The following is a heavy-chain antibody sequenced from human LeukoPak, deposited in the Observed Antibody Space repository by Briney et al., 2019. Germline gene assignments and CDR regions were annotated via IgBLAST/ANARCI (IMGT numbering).Heavy chain of an antibody. CDR3: ARQRWFDS. CDR1: GGSISSSY. V-gene: IGHV4-59*08. CDR2: IYYSGST. Sequence: SETLSLTCTVSGGSISSSYWSWIRQPPGKGLEWIGYIYYSGSTSYNPSLKSRVTISADTSKNLFSLRLSSVTAADTAVYYCARQRWFDSWGQETLVTVSS. J-gene: IGHJ5*01.